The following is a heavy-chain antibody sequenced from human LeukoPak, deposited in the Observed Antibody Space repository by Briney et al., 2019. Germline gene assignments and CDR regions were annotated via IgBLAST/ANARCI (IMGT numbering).Heavy chain of an antibody. V-gene: IGHV1-18*01. D-gene: IGHD3-10*01. Sequence: VKVSCXASGYLSTRYGFIWVRQAPGHGLQWMGWISGSTGNTNYAQIVQGRVSMTTDTSTNTAYMELRSLTVDDTAVYYCARAGRGTYYYFDVWGQGTLVTVSS. CDR3: ARAGRGTYYYFDV. CDR1: GYLSTRYG. CDR2: ISGSTGNT. J-gene: IGHJ4*02.